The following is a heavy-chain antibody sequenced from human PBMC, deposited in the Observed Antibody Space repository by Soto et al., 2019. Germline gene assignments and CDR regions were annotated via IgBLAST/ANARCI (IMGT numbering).Heavy chain of an antibody. CDR1: GFSFRSYR. CDR3: TRKTNADS. CDR2: IGRSDNNI. J-gene: IGHJ4*02. V-gene: IGHV3-48*02. Sequence: LRGSCAASGFSFRSYRLNWVRLAPGKGLAWISYIGRSDNNIHYADSVEDRFTTSRDNAKSALYLQMDSLRDEDTAVYYCTRKTNADSWGQGTLVTVSS.